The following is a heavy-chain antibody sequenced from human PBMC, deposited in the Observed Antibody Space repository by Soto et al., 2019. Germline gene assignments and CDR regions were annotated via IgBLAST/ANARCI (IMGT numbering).Heavy chain of an antibody. CDR1: GFTFSNIW. Sequence: AETLTLSCAASGFTFSNIWLCWVRQGPGEGLEWLGRIKSRTENETTDYASPARGRFIISRDDSKNMLYLQLNGLKSADTGVYYYVTVLRHANSWFDHWGQGTPVTVSS. V-gene: IGHV3-15*01. CDR2: IKSRTENETT. D-gene: IGHD2-2*01. J-gene: IGHJ5*02. CDR3: VTVLRHANSWFDH.